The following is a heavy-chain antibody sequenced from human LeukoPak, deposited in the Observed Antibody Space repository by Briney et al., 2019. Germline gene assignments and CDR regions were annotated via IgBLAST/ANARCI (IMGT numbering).Heavy chain of an antibody. V-gene: IGHV3-23*01. D-gene: IGHD3-10*01. J-gene: IGHJ6*02. CDR3: AKDGDDYYGSGSYGPPQYYYYYYGMDV. Sequence: GGSLRLSCAASGFTFSSYAMSWVRQAPGKGLEWVSAISDSGGSTYYADSVKGRFTISRDNSKNTLYLQMNSLRAEDTAVYYCAKDGDDYYGSGSYGPPQYYYYYYGMDVWGQGTTVTVSS. CDR1: GFTFSSYA. CDR2: ISDSGGST.